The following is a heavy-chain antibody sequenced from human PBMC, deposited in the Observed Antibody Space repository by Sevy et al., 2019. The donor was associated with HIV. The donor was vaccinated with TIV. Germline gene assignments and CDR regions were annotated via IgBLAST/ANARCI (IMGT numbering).Heavy chain of an antibody. Sequence: GGSLRLSCVASGSTFSIYDMHWVRQATGKGLEWVSAINTVGDTYYPGSVKGRFTISRENAKNSLYLQMNSLRAGDTAVYYCARGALSGSYGGPLDYWGQGTLVTVSS. D-gene: IGHD1-26*01. V-gene: IGHV3-13*01. J-gene: IGHJ4*02. CDR1: GSTFSIYD. CDR2: INTVGDT. CDR3: ARGALSGSYGGPLDY.